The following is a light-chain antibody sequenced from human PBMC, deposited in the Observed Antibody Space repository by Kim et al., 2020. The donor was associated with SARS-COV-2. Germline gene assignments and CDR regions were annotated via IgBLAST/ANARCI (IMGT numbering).Light chain of an antibody. CDR2: YDS. CDR3: QVWDSSSDHRVV. J-gene: IGLJ2*01. V-gene: IGLV3-21*04. Sequence: SYELTQPLSVSVALGQTARITCGGNNIGSKSVHWYQQKPGQAPVLVIYYDSDRPSGIPERFSGSNSGNTATLTISRVEAGDEADYYCQVWDSSSDHRVVFGGGTQLTVL. CDR1: NIGSKS.